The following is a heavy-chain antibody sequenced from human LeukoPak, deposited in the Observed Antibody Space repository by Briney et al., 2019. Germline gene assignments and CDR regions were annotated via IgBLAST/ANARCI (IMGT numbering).Heavy chain of an antibody. V-gene: IGHV4-34*01. CDR3: ARGRPRELRFDY. CDR1: GGSFSGYY. D-gene: IGHD1-26*01. CDR2: INHSGST. J-gene: IGHJ4*02. Sequence: SETLSLTCAVYGGSFSGYYWSWIRQPPGKGLEWIGEINHSGSTNYNPSLRSRVTISVDTSKNQFSLKLSSVTAADTAVYYCARGRPRELRFDYWGQGALVTVSS.